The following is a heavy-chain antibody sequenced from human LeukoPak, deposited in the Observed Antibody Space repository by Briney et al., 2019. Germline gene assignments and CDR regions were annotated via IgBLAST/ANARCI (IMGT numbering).Heavy chain of an antibody. CDR3: ATGDTAMVQYYFDY. V-gene: IGHV3-21*01. Sequence: PGGSLRLSCAASGFTFSSYSMNWVRQAPGKGLELVSSISSSSSYIYYADSVKGRFTISRDNAKNSLYLQMNSLRAEDTAVYYCATGDTAMVQYYFDYWGQGTLVTVSS. CDR2: ISSSSSYI. J-gene: IGHJ4*02. CDR1: GFTFSSYS. D-gene: IGHD5-18*01.